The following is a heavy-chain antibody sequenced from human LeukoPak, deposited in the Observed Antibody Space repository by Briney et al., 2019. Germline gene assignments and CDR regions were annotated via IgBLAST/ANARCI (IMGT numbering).Heavy chain of an antibody. CDR1: GFTSSSYS. D-gene: IGHD6-13*01. J-gene: IGHJ5*02. CDR3: ARGSADLDT. V-gene: IGHV3-21*01. Sequence: GGSLRLSCAASGFTSSSYSMNWVRQAPGKGLEWVSSISSSSTYINYADSVKGRFTISRDNAENSLYLQVNSLRAEDTAVYYCARGSADLDTWGQGTLVTVSS. CDR2: ISSSSTYI.